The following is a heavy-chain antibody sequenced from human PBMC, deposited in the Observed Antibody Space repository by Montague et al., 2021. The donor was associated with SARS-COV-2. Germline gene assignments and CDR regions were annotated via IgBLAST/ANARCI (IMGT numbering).Heavy chain of an antibody. V-gene: IGHV2-5*01. CDR2: IYWNDGK. CDR3: AHREEDNNGYSWFDP. Sequence: PALVKPPQTLTLICSFSGFSLDTRGAAVAWIRQPPGKALEWVGGIYWNDGKHYNSSLKSRLSMSKDTSKNQVVLIMTDVDPADTATYFCAHREEDNNGYSWFDPWGQGTLVTVSS. D-gene: IGHD5-12*01. CDR1: GFSLDTRGAA. J-gene: IGHJ5*02.